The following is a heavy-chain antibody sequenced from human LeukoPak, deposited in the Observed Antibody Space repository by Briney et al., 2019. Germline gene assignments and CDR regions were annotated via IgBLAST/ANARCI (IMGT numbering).Heavy chain of an antibody. Sequence: SQTLSLTCTVSGGSISSGSYYWSWIRQPAGKGLEWIGRIYTSGSTNYNPSLKSRVTISVDTSKNQFSLKLSSVTAADTAVYYCARGSSSWPESLDYWGQGTLVTVSS. CDR2: IYTSGST. CDR3: ARGSSSWPESLDY. D-gene: IGHD6-13*01. V-gene: IGHV4-61*02. CDR1: GGSISSGSYY. J-gene: IGHJ4*02.